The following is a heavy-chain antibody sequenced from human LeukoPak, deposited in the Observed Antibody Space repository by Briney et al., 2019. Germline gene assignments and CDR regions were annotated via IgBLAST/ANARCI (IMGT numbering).Heavy chain of an antibody. CDR3: ARVGGCSGTACDAFDY. J-gene: IGHJ4*02. D-gene: IGHD2-2*01. CDR2: IHHSGDT. CDR1: GYSIGINYY. V-gene: IGHV4-38-2*01. Sequence: SETLSLTCAVSGYSIGINYYWGWIRQTPGKGLEWIGSIHHSGDTYYIPSLRSRLTMSIDTSKNQFSLKLRFVTAADMAIYYCARVGGCSGTACDAFDYWGQGTLVTVSS.